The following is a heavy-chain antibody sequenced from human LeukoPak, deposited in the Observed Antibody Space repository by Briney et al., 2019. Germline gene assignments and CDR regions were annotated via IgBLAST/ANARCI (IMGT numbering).Heavy chain of an antibody. J-gene: IGHJ6*02. V-gene: IGHV1-8*01. Sequence: ASVKVSCKTSGYTFTSYDINWARQATGQGLEWMGWMNPNSGNTGYAQKFQGRVTMTRNTSISTAYMELSSLRSEDTAVYYCARGVGFLYYYYGMDVWGQGTTVTVSS. CDR2: MNPNSGNT. CDR1: GYTFTSYD. CDR3: ARGVGFLYYYYGMDV. D-gene: IGHD1-26*01.